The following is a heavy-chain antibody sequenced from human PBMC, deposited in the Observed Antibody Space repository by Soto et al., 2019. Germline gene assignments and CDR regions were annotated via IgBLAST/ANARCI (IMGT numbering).Heavy chain of an antibody. V-gene: IGHV4-34*01. CDR1: GGSFSGYD. CDR3: ARDKITGLFDY. D-gene: IGHD2-8*02. J-gene: IGHJ4*02. CDR2: INHSGSS. Sequence: PSETLSHTCAVYGGSFSGYDWTWIRQPPGTGLEWIGEINHSGSSNYNPSLKSRVTISVDTSKNQFSLKLTSVTAADTAVYYCARDKITGLFDYWGQGTLVTVSS.